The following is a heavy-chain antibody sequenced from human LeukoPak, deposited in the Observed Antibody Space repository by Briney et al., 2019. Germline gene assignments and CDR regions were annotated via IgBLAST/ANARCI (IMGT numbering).Heavy chain of an antibody. J-gene: IGHJ3*02. D-gene: IGHD3-16*01. V-gene: IGHV4-59*01. CDR3: ARDGDNAWGSYI. Sequence: PSETLSLTCTVSGGSISDYYWSWVRQPPGKGLEWIGYIYYSGTTKYNPSLESRVTISVDTSKNQFSLNLSSVTAADTAVYYCARDGDNAWGSYIWGQGTMVTVSS. CDR1: GGSISDYY. CDR2: IYYSGTT.